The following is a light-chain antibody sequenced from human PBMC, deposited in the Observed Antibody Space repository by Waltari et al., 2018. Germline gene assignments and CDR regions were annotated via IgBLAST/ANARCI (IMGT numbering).Light chain of an antibody. CDR1: RSVSTSY. CDR3: HQYGSSPWT. J-gene: IGKJ1*01. V-gene: IGKV3-20*01. CDR2: GAS. Sequence: EIVLTQSPGTLSLSPGERATLSCRASRSVSTSYLAWYQQKPGQAPRLLIYGASSRATGIPDRFGGSGSGTDFTLTISRLEPEDFAVYYCHQYGSSPWTFGQGTKVVIK.